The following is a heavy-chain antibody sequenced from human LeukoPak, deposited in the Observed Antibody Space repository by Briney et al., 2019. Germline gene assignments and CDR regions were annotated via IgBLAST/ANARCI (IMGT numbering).Heavy chain of an antibody. CDR3: AREYVGWELRSHWFDP. D-gene: IGHD1-26*01. CDR1: GGSISSSSYY. J-gene: IGHJ5*02. Sequence: PSETLSLTCTVSGGSISSSSYYWGWIRQPPGKGLEWNGSIYYSGSTYYNPSLKSRVTISVDTSKNQFSLKLNSVTPEDTAVYYCAREYVGWELRSHWFDPWGQGTLVTVSS. V-gene: IGHV4-39*02. CDR2: IYYSGST.